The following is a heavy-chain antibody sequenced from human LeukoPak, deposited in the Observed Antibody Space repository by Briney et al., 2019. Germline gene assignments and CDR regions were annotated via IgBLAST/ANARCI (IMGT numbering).Heavy chain of an antibody. J-gene: IGHJ4*02. Sequence: SETLSLTCTVSGGSISSSSYYWGWIRQPPGKGLEWIGNIYYSGSTYYNPSLKSRVTISVDPSKNQFSLKLRSVTAADTALYYCAKHYMGSSYNHGLDCWGQGTLVTVSS. V-gene: IGHV4-39*01. D-gene: IGHD3-10*01. CDR1: GGSISSSSYY. CDR3: AKHYMGSSYNHGLDC. CDR2: IYYSGST.